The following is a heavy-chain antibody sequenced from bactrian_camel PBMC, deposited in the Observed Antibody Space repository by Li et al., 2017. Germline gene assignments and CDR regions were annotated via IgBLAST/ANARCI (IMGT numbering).Heavy chain of an antibody. Sequence: QVQLVESGGASVQAGGSLRLSCQVSGDISSSYCMGWFRQIPGKEREGVASINTDGGTIYADSVKGRFTISRDNAKNTLYLQMNSLKTEDTAVYYCATSGNYRWGQGTQVTVS. CDR2: INTDGGT. V-gene: IGHV3S53*01. CDR1: GDISSSYC. J-gene: IGHJ4*01. D-gene: IGHD2*01. CDR3: ATSGNYR.